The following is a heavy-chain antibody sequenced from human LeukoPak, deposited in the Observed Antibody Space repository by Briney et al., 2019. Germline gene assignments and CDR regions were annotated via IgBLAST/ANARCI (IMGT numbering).Heavy chain of an antibody. V-gene: IGHV3-7*03. J-gene: IGHJ4*02. CDR2: IDQHGSQK. CDR3: STDLNRAAGH. Sequence: GGSLRLSCAASGFSFRDNWLSWVRQAPGRGLEWVANIDQHGSQKYYVDSVKGRFTISRDNADNSLFLQMNSLRVDDTAVYHCSTDLNRAAGHWGQGTLVTVSS. CDR1: GFSFRDNW. D-gene: IGHD6-13*01.